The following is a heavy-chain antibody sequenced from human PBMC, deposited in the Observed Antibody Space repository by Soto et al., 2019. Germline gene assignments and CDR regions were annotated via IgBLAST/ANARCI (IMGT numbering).Heavy chain of an antibody. D-gene: IGHD3-10*01. Sequence: GGSLRLSCAASGFTFSSYAMSWVRQAPGKGLEWVSAISGSGGSTYYADSVKGRFTISRDNSKNTLYLQMNSLRAEDTAVYYCAKDQFLITMVRGAYYGMDVWGQGTTVTVSS. V-gene: IGHV3-23*01. CDR1: GFTFSSYA. CDR3: AKDQFLITMVRGAYYGMDV. J-gene: IGHJ6*02. CDR2: ISGSGGST.